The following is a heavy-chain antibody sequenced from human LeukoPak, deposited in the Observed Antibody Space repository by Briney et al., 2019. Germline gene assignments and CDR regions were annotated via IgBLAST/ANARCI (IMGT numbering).Heavy chain of an antibody. D-gene: IGHD3-22*01. CDR2: IYYSGST. CDR3: ARRPSGYYYFDY. Sequence: PSETLSLTCTVSGGSISSGDYYWSWIRQPPGKGLEWIGYIYYSGSTYYNPSLKSRVTISVDTSKNQFSLKLSSVTAADTAVYYCARRPSGYYYFDYWGQGTLVTASS. CDR1: GGSISSGDYY. V-gene: IGHV4-30-4*02. J-gene: IGHJ4*02.